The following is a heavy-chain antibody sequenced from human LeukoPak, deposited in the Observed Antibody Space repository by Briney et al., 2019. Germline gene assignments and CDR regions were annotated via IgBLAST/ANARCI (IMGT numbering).Heavy chain of an antibody. Sequence: SETLSLTCTVSGYSISSGYYWGWIRQPPGKGLEWIGSIYHSGSTYYNPSLKSRVTISVDTSKNQFSLKLSSVTAADTVVYYCARDWGDILTGHGADNFDYWGQGTLVTVSS. J-gene: IGHJ4*02. CDR1: GYSISSGYY. CDR2: IYHSGST. CDR3: ARDWGDILTGHGADNFDY. D-gene: IGHD3-9*01. V-gene: IGHV4-38-2*02.